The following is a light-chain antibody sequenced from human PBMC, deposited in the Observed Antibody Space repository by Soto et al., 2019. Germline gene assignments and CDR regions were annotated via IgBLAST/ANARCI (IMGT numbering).Light chain of an antibody. CDR3: PTWDSSLSAHVV. J-gene: IGLJ2*01. CDR1: SSNIGNNY. CDR2: DNN. V-gene: IGLV1-51*01. Sequence: QSVLTQPPSVSAAPGQKVTISCSGSSSNIGNNYVSWYQQLPGTAPKLLIYDNNKRPSGIPDRFSGSKSGTSATLGITVLQIGLEDDCYCPTWDSSLSAHVVFGGGTKLTVL.